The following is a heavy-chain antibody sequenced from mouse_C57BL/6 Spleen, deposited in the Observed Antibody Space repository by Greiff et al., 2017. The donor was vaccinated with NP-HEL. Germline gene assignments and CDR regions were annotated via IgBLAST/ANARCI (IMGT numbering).Heavy chain of an antibody. CDR3: ARRRFYDYDGRYFDV. CDR2: INPSTGGT. J-gene: IGHJ1*03. D-gene: IGHD2-4*01. CDR1: GYSFTGYY. Sequence: EVQRVESGPELVKPGASVKISCKASGYSFTGYYMNWVKQSPEKSLEWIGEINPSTGGTTYNQKFKAKATLTVDKSSSTAYMQLKSLTSEDSAVYYCARRRFYDYDGRYFDVWGTGTTVTVSS. V-gene: IGHV1-42*01.